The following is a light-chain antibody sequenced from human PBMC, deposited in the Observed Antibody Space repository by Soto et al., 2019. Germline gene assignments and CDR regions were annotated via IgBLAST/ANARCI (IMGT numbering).Light chain of an antibody. CDR1: QTISRY. CDR3: LQHKTFPWT. CDR2: SAS. Sequence: DIPMTQSPSSLSASVGDRVTIFCRASQTISRYLNWYQQKPGKAPRRLIYSASNVQSGVPSRFSGSRSGTEFTLTISSLQPEDFVTYHCLQHKTFPWTFGQGTKVEMK. J-gene: IGKJ1*01. V-gene: IGKV1-17*01.